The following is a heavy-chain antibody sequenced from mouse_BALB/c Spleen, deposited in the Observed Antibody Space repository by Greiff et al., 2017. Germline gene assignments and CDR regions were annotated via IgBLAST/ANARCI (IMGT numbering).Heavy chain of an antibody. J-gene: IGHJ2*01. V-gene: IGHV14-3*02. CDR1: GFNIKDTY. CDR2: IDPANGNT. CDR3: ARGDWGIFDY. Sequence: EVQLQESGAELVKPGASVKLSCTASGFNIKDTYMHWVKQRPEQGLEWIGRIDPANGNTKYDPKFQGKATITADTSSNTAYLQLSSLTSEDTAVYYCARGDWGIFDYWGQGTTLTVSS. D-gene: IGHD4-1*01.